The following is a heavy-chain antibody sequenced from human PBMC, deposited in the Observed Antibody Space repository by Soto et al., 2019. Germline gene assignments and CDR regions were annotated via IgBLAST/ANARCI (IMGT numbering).Heavy chain of an antibody. J-gene: IGHJ4*02. Sequence: QVQLVQSGAEVKKPGSSVKVSCKTSGDTFSSYGINWVRLAPGQGLEWMGGIKPVFGSPVYARKFEGRLTMTADESTSTAYMQLSSLKSEDTAVYYCARAGGHCSSTSRVDFWGQETLITVSS. CDR3: ARAGGHCSSTSRVDF. CDR1: GDTFSSYG. CDR2: IKPVFGSP. V-gene: IGHV1-69*01. D-gene: IGHD2-2*01.